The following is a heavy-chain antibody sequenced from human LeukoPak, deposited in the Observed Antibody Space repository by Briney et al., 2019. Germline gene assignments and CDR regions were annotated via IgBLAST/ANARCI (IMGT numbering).Heavy chain of an antibody. CDR3: ARVIRAAPGKGYFDY. Sequence: GGSLRLSCATSGFIFSTYALSWVRQAPGKGLEWASSISGSGGSTYHADSVKGRFTISRDSSKNTLYLQMNSLRAEDTAIYYCARVIRAAPGKGYFDYRGQGTLVSVSS. CDR2: ISGSGGST. V-gene: IGHV3-23*01. J-gene: IGHJ4*02. CDR1: GFIFSTYA. D-gene: IGHD6-13*01.